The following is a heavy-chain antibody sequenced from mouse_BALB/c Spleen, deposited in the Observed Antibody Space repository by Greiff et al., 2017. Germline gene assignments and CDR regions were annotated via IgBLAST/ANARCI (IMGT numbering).Heavy chain of an antibody. V-gene: IGHV3-2*02. J-gene: IGHJ2*01. Sequence: VQLKQSGPGLVKPSQSLSLTCTVTGYSITSDYAWNWIRQFPGNKLEWMGYISYSGSTSYNPSLKSRISITRDTSKNQFFLQLNSVTTEDTATYYCAGNWEGGNYFDYWGQGTTLTVSS. CDR3: AGNWEGGNYFDY. CDR2: ISYSGST. CDR1: GYSITSDYA. D-gene: IGHD4-1*01.